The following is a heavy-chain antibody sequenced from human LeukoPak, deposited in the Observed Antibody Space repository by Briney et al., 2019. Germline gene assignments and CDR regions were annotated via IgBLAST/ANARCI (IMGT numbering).Heavy chain of an antibody. CDR2: ISGSGGST. D-gene: IGHD6-6*01. V-gene: IGHV3-23*01. CDR1: GFTFSSYA. Sequence: GGSLRLSCAASGFTFSSYAMSWVRQAPGKGLEWVSAISGSGGSTYCADSVKGRFTISRDNSKNTLYLQMNSLRAEDTAIYYCAILYSSSPLDYWDQGTLVTVSS. CDR3: AILYSSSPLDY. J-gene: IGHJ4*02.